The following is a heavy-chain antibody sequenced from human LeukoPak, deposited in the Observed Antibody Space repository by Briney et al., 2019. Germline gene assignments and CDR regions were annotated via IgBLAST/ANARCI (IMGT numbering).Heavy chain of an antibody. CDR2: INHSGST. J-gene: IGHJ5*02. Sequence: SETLSLTCAVYGGSFSGYYWSWIRQPPGKGLEWIGEINHSGSTNYNPSLKSRVTISVDTSKNQFSLKLSSVTAADTAVYYCARDGLSSGWFPEGFDPWGQGTLVTVSS. D-gene: IGHD6-19*01. V-gene: IGHV4-34*01. CDR3: ARDGLSSGWFPEGFDP. CDR1: GGSFSGYY.